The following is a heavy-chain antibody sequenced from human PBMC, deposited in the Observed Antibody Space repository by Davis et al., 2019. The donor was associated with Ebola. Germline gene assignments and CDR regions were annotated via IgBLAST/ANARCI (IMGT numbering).Heavy chain of an antibody. Sequence: PSETLSLTCAVYGGSFSGYYWSWIRQPPGKGLEWIGEINHSGSTNYNPSLKSRVTISVDTSKNQFSLKLSSVTAADTAVYYCARGLDDHDYVWGSYRKLYYYYYMDVWGKGTTVTVSS. D-gene: IGHD3-16*02. CDR3: ARGLDDHDYVWGSYRKLYYYYYMDV. CDR2: INHSGST. CDR1: GGSFSGYY. J-gene: IGHJ6*03. V-gene: IGHV4-34*01.